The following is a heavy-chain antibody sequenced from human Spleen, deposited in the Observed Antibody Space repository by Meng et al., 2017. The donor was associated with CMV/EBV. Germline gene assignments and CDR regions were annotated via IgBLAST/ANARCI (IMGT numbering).Heavy chain of an antibody. D-gene: IGHD1-26*01. J-gene: IGHJ4*02. V-gene: IGHV3-48*03. CDR1: GFTFSSYE. Sequence: GESLKISCEASGFTFSSYEMNWVRQALGKGLEWVSYISSSGGIANYADSVRGRFTISRDNAKNSLHLQMNSLRVEDTAVYYCVRDPLVEATGYWGQGTLVTVSS. CDR2: ISSSGGIA. CDR3: VRDPLVEATGY.